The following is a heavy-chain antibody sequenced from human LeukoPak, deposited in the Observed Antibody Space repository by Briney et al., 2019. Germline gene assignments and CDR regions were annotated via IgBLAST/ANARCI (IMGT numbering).Heavy chain of an antibody. CDR2: ISSSGNSL. CDR1: GFTFSSYE. Sequence: GGSLRLSCAASGFTFSSYEMIWVRQAPGKGLEWVSYISSSGNSLNYADSVKGRFTISRDSAKNSLYLQMNILRAEDTAVYYCARIPRGWHFDYWGQGTLVTVSS. D-gene: IGHD5-24*01. CDR3: ARIPRGWHFDY. V-gene: IGHV3-48*03. J-gene: IGHJ4*02.